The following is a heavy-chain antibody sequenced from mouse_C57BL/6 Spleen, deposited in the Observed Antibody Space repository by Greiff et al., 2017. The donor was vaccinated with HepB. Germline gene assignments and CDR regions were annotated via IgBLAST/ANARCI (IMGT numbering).Heavy chain of an antibody. D-gene: IGHD4-1*01. V-gene: IGHV1-81*01. Sequence: QVHVKQSGAELARPGASVKLSCKASGYTFTSYGISWVKQRTGQGLEWIGEIYPRSGNTYYNEKFKGKATLTADKSSSTAYMELRSLTSEDSAVYFCARGMGRGCDYWGQGTTLTVSS. CDR2: IYPRSGNT. CDR3: ARGMGRGCDY. CDR1: GYTFTSYG. J-gene: IGHJ2*01.